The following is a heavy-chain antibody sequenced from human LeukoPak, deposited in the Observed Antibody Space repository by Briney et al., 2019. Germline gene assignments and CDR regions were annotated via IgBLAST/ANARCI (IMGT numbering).Heavy chain of an antibody. J-gene: IGHJ4*02. CDR2: ISVSSSYT. Sequence: GGSMRPSCAASEFTFTDYNMSWIRQAPRKGLGWVSYISVSSSYTNYADSVKGRFTISRDNAKKSLYLQMNSLRVEDTAMCYCARGEQIYSRWGQGTLVTVSS. CDR3: ARGEQIYSR. V-gene: IGHV3-11*05. D-gene: IGHD1-26*01. CDR1: EFTFTDYN.